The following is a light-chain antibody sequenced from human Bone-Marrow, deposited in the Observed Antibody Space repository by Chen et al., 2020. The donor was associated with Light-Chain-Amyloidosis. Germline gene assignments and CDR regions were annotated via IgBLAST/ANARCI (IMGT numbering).Light chain of an antibody. Sequence: SYELTQPHSVSVSPGHTARITCSGDDLPTKYAYWYQQKPGQAPLLVIHRDTERPSGISERFSGSSSGTTATLTISGVQAEDEADYHCQSADSSGTYEVIFGGGTKLTVL. J-gene: IGLJ2*01. CDR2: RDT. V-gene: IGLV3-25*03. CDR1: DLPTKY. CDR3: QSADSSGTYEVI.